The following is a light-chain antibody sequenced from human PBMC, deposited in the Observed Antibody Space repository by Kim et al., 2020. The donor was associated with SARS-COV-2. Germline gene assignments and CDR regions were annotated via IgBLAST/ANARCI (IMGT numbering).Light chain of an antibody. J-gene: IGKJ1*01. V-gene: IGKV3-11*01. Sequence: LSPGERATLSCRASQSVSSYLAWYQQKPGQAPRLLIYDASNRDTGIPARFSGSGSGTDFTLTISSLEPEDFAVYYCQQRSNWLWTFGQGTKVDIK. CDR1: QSVSSY. CDR3: QQRSNWLWT. CDR2: DAS.